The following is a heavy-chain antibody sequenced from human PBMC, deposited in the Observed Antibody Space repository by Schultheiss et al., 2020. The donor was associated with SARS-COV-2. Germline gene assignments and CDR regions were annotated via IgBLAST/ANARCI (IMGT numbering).Heavy chain of an antibody. J-gene: IGHJ6*02. V-gene: IGHV4-38-2*01. CDR3: ARGWGSSSWYPYYYYGMDV. Sequence: SETLSLTCAVSGYSISSGYYWGWIRQPPGKGLEWIGSIYHSGSTYYNPSLKSRVTISVDTSKNQFSLKLSSVTAADTAVYYCARGWGSSSWYPYYYYGMDVWGQGTTVTVSS. D-gene: IGHD6-13*01. CDR2: IYHSGST. CDR1: GYSISSGYY.